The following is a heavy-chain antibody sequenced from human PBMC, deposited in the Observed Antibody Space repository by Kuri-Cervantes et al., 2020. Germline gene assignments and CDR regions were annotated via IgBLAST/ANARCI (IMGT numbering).Heavy chain of an antibody. CDR3: ARSSPGIAAAGNFDY. CDR2: ISAYKGNT. Sequence: ASVKVSCKPSGYTFANYGISWVRQAPGQGLEWMGWISAYKGNTNYAQNLQGRVTMTTDTSTSTAYMALRSLRSDDTAVYYCARSSPGIAAAGNFDYWGQGTLVTVSS. D-gene: IGHD6-13*01. CDR1: GYTFANYG. V-gene: IGHV1-18*01. J-gene: IGHJ4*02.